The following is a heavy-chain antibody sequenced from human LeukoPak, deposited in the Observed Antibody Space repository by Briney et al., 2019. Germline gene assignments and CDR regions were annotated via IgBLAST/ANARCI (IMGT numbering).Heavy chain of an antibody. CDR2: IFTSGIT. CDR3: ARATTMVRGVIQAPNYYYYHGMDV. J-gene: IGHJ6*02. CDR1: GGSISLYY. D-gene: IGHD3-10*01. V-gene: IGHV4-4*07. Sequence: PSETLSLTCTVSGGSISLYYWNWIRQPAGKGLEWIGRIFTSGITNYNPSLKSRVTISVDTSKNQFSLKLSSVTAADTAGYYCARATTMVRGVIQAPNYYYYHGMDVWGQGTTVTVSS.